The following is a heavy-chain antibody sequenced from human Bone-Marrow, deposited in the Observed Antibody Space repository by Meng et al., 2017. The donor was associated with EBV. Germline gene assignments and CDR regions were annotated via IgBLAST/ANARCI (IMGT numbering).Heavy chain of an antibody. Sequence: VQLRHGGEGLLKPSGTLSLTCAVYGGSFSGYYWSRIRQPPGKGLEWIGEINHSGSTNYNPSLKSRVTILVDTSKNQFSLKLSSVTAADTAVYYCARVWGLAAMPRRLGWYFDVWGRGTLVTVSS. D-gene: IGHD2-2*01. J-gene: IGHJ2*01. CDR2: INHSGST. V-gene: IGHV4-34*01. CDR3: ARVWGLAAMPRRLGWYFDV. CDR1: GGSFSGYY.